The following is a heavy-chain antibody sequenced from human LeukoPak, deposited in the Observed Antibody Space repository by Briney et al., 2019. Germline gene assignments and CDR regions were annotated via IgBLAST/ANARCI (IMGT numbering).Heavy chain of an antibody. V-gene: IGHV3-66*01. Sequence: GGSLRLSCAGSGFTVSSSYMSWVRQAPGGGLEGVSILYSGGSIFYADSVKGRFTISRDISKNMLHLQMNSLRADDTAVYYCARSSISSYYEDWGQGTLVTVSS. CDR3: ARSSISSYYED. CDR2: LYSGGSI. D-gene: IGHD1-26*01. J-gene: IGHJ4*02. CDR1: GFTVSSSY.